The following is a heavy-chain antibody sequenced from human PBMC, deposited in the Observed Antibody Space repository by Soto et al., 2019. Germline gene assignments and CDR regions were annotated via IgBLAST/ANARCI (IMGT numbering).Heavy chain of an antibody. CDR2: ISAYNGNT. J-gene: IGHJ6*02. D-gene: IGHD2-8*01. CDR1: GYTFTSYG. CDR3: AREGYCTNGVCYSHYYHYGMAV. Sequence: GASVKVSCKASGYTFTSYGISWVRQAPGQGLEWMGWISAYNGNTNYAQKLQGRVTMTTDTSTRTAYMELRSLRSDDTAVYYCAREGYCTNGVCYSHYYHYGMAVWGQGSPVTGSS. V-gene: IGHV1-18*01.